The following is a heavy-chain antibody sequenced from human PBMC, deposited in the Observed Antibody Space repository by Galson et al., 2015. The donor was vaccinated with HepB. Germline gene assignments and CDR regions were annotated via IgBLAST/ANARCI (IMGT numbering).Heavy chain of an antibody. CDR3: AVTSGYYDILTGRYIYGMDV. J-gene: IGHJ6*01. CDR1: GYSFTSYW. Sequence: QSGAEVKKPGESLRISCKGSGYSFTSYWISWVRQMPGKGLEWMGRIDPSDSYTKYSPSFQGHVTISADKSISTAYLQWSSLKASDTAMYYCAVTSGYYDILTGRYIYGMDVWGQGTTVTVSS. V-gene: IGHV5-10-1*01. CDR2: IDPSDSYT. D-gene: IGHD3-9*01.